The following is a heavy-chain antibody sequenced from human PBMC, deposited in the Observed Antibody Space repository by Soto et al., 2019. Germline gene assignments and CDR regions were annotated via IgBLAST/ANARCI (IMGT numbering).Heavy chain of an antibody. CDR3: ARGATMVRGVL. Sequence: SETLSLTCAVYGGSFSGYYWSWIRQPPGKGLEWIGEINHSGSTNYNPSLKSRVTISVDTSKNQFSLKLSSVTAADTAVYYCARGATMVRGVLWGQGTLVTVSS. CDR1: GGSFSGYY. D-gene: IGHD3-10*01. V-gene: IGHV4-34*01. CDR2: INHSGST. J-gene: IGHJ4*02.